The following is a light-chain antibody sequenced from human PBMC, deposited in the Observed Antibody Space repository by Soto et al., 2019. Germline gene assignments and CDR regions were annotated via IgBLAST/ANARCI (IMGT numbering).Light chain of an antibody. V-gene: IGKV1-33*01. CDR3: QQYDNLPYT. CDR2: HAS. Sequence: DIPMTQSPSSLSASVGDRVTITCQASQDISNYLNWYQQKPGKAPKLLIYHASNLETGVPSRFSGSGSGTDFTFTISSLQPEDIATYYCQQYDNLPYTFGQGTKLEIK. J-gene: IGKJ2*01. CDR1: QDISNY.